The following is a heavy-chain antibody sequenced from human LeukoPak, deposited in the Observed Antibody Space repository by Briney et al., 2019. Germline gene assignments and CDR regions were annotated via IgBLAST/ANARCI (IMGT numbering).Heavy chain of an antibody. CDR2: IYYSGST. D-gene: IGHD2-15*01. J-gene: IGHJ4*02. Sequence: SETLSLTCTVSGGSISSYYWSWIRQPPGKGLEWIGYIYYSGSTNYNPSLKSRVTISVDTSKNQFSLKLSSVTAADTAVYYCAVVPRKWSYPDYWGQGTLVTVSS. V-gene: IGHV4-59*08. CDR3: AVVPRKWSYPDY. CDR1: GGSISSYY.